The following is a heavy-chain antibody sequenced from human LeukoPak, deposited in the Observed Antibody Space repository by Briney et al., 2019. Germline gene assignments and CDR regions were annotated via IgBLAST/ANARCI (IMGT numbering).Heavy chain of an antibody. D-gene: IGHD6-13*01. J-gene: IGHJ3*02. Sequence: PGGSLRLSCAASGFTFSSYSMNWVRQAPGKGLEWVSSISSGSSYTYYGDSVKGRFTISRDNTKKSLYLQMNSLRAEDTAVYYCARDDQGSSWYLGHFDAFDIWGQGTMVTVSS. CDR1: GFTFSSYS. CDR3: ARDDQGSSWYLGHFDAFDI. V-gene: IGHV3-21*01. CDR2: ISSGSSYT.